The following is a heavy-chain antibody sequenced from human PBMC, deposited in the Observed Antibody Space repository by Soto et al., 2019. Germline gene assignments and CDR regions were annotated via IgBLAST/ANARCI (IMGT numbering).Heavy chain of an antibody. CDR3: ARDSDYGGNSGGGWFDP. D-gene: IGHD4-17*01. CDR2: IWYDGSNK. Sequence: VAVIWYDGSNKYYADSVKGRFTISRDNSKNTLYLRMNSLRAEDTAVYYCARDSDYGGNSGGGWFDPWGQGTLVTVSS. J-gene: IGHJ5*02. V-gene: IGHV3-33*01.